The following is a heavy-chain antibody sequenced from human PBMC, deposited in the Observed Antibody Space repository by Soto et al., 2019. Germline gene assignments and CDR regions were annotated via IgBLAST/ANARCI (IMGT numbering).Heavy chain of an antibody. CDR2: INAGNGNT. CDR3: ARGSGYYYWDDY. Sequence: QVQLVQSGAEEKKPGASVKVSCKASGYTFTSYAMHWVRQAPGQRLEWMGWINAGNGNTKYSQKFQGRVTITRDTSASTAYMELSSLRSEDTAVYYCARGSGYYYWDDYWGQATLVTVSS. V-gene: IGHV1-3*05. CDR1: GYTFTSYA. J-gene: IGHJ4*02. D-gene: IGHD3-22*01.